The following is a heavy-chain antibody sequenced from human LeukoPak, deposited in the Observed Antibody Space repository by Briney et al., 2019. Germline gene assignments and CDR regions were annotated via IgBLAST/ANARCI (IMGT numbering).Heavy chain of an antibody. J-gene: IGHJ4*02. V-gene: IGHV3-15*01. CDR2: IKSKTEGGTT. Sequence: GGSLRLSCAASGFTFSNAWMSWVRQAPGKGPEWVGRIKSKTEGGTTDYGAPVKGRFTISRDDSKNTLYLQMNSLKTEDTAVYYCTTGRRFDYWGQGTLVTVSS. CDR1: GFTFSNAW. CDR3: TTGRRFDY.